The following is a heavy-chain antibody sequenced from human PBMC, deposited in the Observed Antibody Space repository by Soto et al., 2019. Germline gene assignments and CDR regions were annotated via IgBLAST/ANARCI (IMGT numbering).Heavy chain of an antibody. D-gene: IGHD2-2*02. V-gene: IGHV4-30-4*01. Sequence: QVQLQESGPGLVKPSQTLSLTCTVSGGSISSGDYYWSWIRQPPGKGLEWIGYIYYSGSTYYNPSLKSRITISVDTSKNQFSLKLSSVTAADTAVYYCASLGYCSSTSCYTGGGMDVWGQGTTVTVSS. CDR2: IYYSGST. J-gene: IGHJ6*02. CDR1: GGSISSGDYY. CDR3: ASLGYCSSTSCYTGGGMDV.